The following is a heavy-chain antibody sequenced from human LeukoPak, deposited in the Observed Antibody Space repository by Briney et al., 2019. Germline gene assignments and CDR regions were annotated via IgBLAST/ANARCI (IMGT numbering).Heavy chain of an antibody. J-gene: IGHJ6*03. Sequence: SETLSLTCTVSGYSISSGYYWGWIRQPPGKGLEWIGSIYHSGSTYYNPSLKSRVTISVDKSKNQFSLKLSSVTAADTAVYYCARSCSSTSCYSPYNYYYYMDVWGKGTTVTVSS. V-gene: IGHV4-38-2*02. CDR2: IYHSGST. CDR3: ARSCSSTSCYSPYNYYYYMDV. D-gene: IGHD2-2*01. CDR1: GYSISSGYY.